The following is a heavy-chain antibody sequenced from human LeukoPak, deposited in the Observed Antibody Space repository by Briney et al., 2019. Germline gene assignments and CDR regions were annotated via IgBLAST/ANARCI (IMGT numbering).Heavy chain of an antibody. CDR2: IYYSGST. V-gene: IGHV4-59*12. Sequence: SETLSLTCTVSGGCISSYYWSWIRQPPGKGLEWIGYIYYSGSTNYNPSLKSRVTISVDTPKNQFSLKLSSVTAADTAVYYCARVVGATPPAAFDIWGQGTMVTVSS. D-gene: IGHD1-26*01. CDR3: ARVVGATPPAAFDI. CDR1: GGCISSYY. J-gene: IGHJ3*02.